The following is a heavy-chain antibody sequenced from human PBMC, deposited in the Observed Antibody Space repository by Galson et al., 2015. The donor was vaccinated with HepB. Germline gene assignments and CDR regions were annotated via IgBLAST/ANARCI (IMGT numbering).Heavy chain of an antibody. J-gene: IGHJ4*02. CDR3: ARVADADYGDHTHFDS. D-gene: IGHD4-17*01. Sequence: SLRLSCAASGFTFSDYYMSWIRQAPGKGLEWLSYISASTIYTNYADSVKGRFTVSRDNAKNSLNLLMNSLRAEDTAVYYCARVADADYGDHTHFDSWGQGTLVTVSS. CDR2: ISASTIYT. V-gene: IGHV3-11*06. CDR1: GFTFSDYY.